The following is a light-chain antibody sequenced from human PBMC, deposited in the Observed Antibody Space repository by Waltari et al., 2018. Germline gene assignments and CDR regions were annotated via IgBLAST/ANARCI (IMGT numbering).Light chain of an antibody. CDR3: VAWDDSLSGWV. J-gene: IGLJ3*02. CDR1: SSNIGSDY. V-gene: IGLV1-47*01. CDR2: RDN. Sequence: QSVLTQPPSASGTPGQRVTISCSGSSSNIGSDYVYWYQQLPGTAPKLLIYRDNQRPSGVPDRFSGSNSGTSASLAISGLRSEDEADYYCVAWDDSLSGWVFGGGTKLTVL.